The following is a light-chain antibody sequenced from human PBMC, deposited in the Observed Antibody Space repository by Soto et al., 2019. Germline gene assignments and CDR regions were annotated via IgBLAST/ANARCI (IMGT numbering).Light chain of an antibody. CDR1: QSIRTY. J-gene: IGKJ1*01. Sequence: DIRLTQSPSSLSASVGDRVTISCRASQSIRTYLMWYHQKAGKAPNLLIYGASGLQNGVPPRFAGSGSGTEFTLTITGLQPEDFGTYYRQPSSITPRSFGQGTKVEI. V-gene: IGKV1-39*01. CDR2: GAS. CDR3: QPSSITPRS.